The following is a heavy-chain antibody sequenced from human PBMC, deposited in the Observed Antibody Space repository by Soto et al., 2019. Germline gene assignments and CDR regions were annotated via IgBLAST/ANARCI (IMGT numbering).Heavy chain of an antibody. CDR2: ISGGGNRI. CDR1: EFTFSSYA. V-gene: IGHV3-23*01. D-gene: IGHD1-1*01. CDR3: AKERRLERGDFDY. Sequence: EVQLLESGGGLVQPGGSLRLSCAASEFTFSSYAMSWVRQAPGKGLEWVSVISGGGNRIYYADSVKGRFTISRDNSKNTLYLQMNSLRDEDTAIYYCAKERRLERGDFDYWGQGTLVTVSS. J-gene: IGHJ4*02.